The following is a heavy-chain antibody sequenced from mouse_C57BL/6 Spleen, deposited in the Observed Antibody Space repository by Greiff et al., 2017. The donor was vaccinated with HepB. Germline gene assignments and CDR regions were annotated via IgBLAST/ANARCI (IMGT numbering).Heavy chain of an antibody. Sequence: DVHLVESGGGLVQPGGSLKLSCAASGFTFSDYYMYWVRQTPEKRLEWVAYISNGGGSTYYPDTVKGRFTISRDNAKNTLYLQMSRLKSEDTAMYYCARGPLTGTGTWFAYWGQGTLVTVSA. CDR3: ARGPLTGTGTWFAY. V-gene: IGHV5-12*01. D-gene: IGHD4-1*01. CDR2: ISNGGGST. J-gene: IGHJ3*01. CDR1: GFTFSDYY.